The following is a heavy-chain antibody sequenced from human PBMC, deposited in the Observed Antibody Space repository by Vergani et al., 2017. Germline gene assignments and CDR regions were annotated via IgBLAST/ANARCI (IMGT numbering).Heavy chain of an antibody. CDR1: GFSFNTYG. CDR2: IGYDGRIK. V-gene: IGHV3-30*02. D-gene: IGHD4-17*01. CDR3: AKDGRENSDYGYFDY. Sequence: QVQLVETGGGVVQPGGSLRLYCATSGFSFNTYGAHWVRQAPGKGLEWVAFIGYDGRIKYNVDSVKGRFTISRDTSKKTLSLQVRSLRADDTAVYYCAKDGRENSDYGYFDYWGQGTLVTVSS. J-gene: IGHJ4*02.